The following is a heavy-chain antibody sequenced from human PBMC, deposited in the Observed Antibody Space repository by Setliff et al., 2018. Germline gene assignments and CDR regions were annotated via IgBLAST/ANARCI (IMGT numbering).Heavy chain of an antibody. CDR3: ASYYYGSGSYYPYFDY. CDR2: ISSSSSTI. V-gene: IGHV3-48*01. Sequence: LSCAASGFTFSSYSMNWVRQAPGKGLEWVSYISSSSSTIYYADSVKGRFTISRDNAKNSLYLQMNSLRAEDTAVYYCASYYYGSGSYYPYFDYWGQGTLVTVSS. J-gene: IGHJ4*02. CDR1: GFTFSSYS. D-gene: IGHD3-10*01.